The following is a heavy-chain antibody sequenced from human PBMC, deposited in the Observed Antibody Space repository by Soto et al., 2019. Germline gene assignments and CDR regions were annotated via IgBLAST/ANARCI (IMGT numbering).Heavy chain of an antibody. CDR3: AKDRGQSSGFYYSHGMEV. V-gene: IGHV3-30*18. CDR2: LSYGGSTT. CDR1: GFSLSSYG. J-gene: IGHJ6*02. Sequence: QVQLVESGGGVVQPGGSLRLSCVVSGFSLSSYGMHWVRQAPGKGLEWVAVLSYGGSTTYYADSVKGRFTISKDTPKKTLFLQMNSLRAKDTAVYYCAKDRGQSSGFYYSHGMEVWGRGTTVTVSS. D-gene: IGHD3-9*01.